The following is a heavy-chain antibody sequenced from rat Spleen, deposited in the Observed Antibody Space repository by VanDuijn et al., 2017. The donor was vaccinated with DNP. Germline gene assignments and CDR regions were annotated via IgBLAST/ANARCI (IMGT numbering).Heavy chain of an antibody. D-gene: IGHD4-3*01. J-gene: IGHJ2*01. CDR2: IRYDGGST. V-gene: IGHV5-22*01. Sequence: EVQLVESGGGLVQPGRSLKLSCAASGFSFSDYYMAWVRRAPTKGLQWVAYIRYDGGSTYYGDSVKGRFTISRDNARSTLSLQMNSLRSEDMATYYCAIWYNAGYYFDYWRQGVMVTVSS. CDR3: AIWYNAGYYFDY. CDR1: GFSFSDYY.